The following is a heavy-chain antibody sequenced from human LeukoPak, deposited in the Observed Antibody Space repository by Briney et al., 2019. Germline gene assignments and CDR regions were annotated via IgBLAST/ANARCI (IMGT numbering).Heavy chain of an antibody. CDR3: AKSSKAARPDY. CDR2: INGSGGSA. V-gene: IGHV3-23*01. J-gene: IGHJ4*02. CDR1: GFTFSSYA. D-gene: IGHD6-6*01. Sequence: PGGSLRLSCAASGFTFSSYAMSWVRQAPGKGLEWVSTINGSGGSAYYADSVKGRFTISRDNSKNTLYLLMNSLRAEDTAIYYCAKSSKAARPDYWGQGTLVTVSS.